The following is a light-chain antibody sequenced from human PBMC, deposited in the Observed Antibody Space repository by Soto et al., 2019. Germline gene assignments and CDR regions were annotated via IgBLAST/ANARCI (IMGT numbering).Light chain of an antibody. CDR3: QQYKDWPPLT. CDR2: CAS. CDR1: QNININ. J-gene: IGKJ4*01. Sequence: EIVMTQSPLTLSVSPGERATLSCRASQNININLAWYQQRPGQAPRVIIYCASSRASGIPDRFSGSGSGTDFTLTINRLGPDDCAFYYCQQYKDWPPLTFGGGTRGEIK. V-gene: IGKV3D-15*01.